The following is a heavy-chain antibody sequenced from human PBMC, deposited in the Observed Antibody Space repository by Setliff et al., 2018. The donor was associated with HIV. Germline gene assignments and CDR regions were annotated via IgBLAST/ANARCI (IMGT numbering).Heavy chain of an antibody. J-gene: IGHJ5*02. D-gene: IGHD2-15*01. V-gene: IGHV4-59*01. CDR2: IYYRGST. CDR1: GGSISGYY. CDR3: ARSVVAAIGGFDP. Sequence: PSETLSLTCTVSGGSISGYYWSWIRQPPGKGLEWIGYIYYRGSTDYNPSLKSRVTISIDTSKNQFSLKLSSVTAADTAVYYCARSVVAAIGGFDPWGQGTLVTVSS.